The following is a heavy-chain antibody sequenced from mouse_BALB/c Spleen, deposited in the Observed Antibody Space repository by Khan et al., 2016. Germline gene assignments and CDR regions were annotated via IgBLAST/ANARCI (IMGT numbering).Heavy chain of an antibody. D-gene: IGHD2-2*01. CDR2: IKYDGSN. V-gene: IGHV3-6*02. J-gene: IGHJ2*01. CDR3: ARGWLPPDQ. Sequence: EVQLQESGPGLVKPSQSLSLTCSVTGYPITRGYYWDWIRHFPGNKLEWMGYIKYDGSNNYNPSLKNRISITRNTSKNQFFLKLNSVNTEDTATYYCARGWLPPDQWGQGTTLTVSS. CDR1: GYPITRGYY.